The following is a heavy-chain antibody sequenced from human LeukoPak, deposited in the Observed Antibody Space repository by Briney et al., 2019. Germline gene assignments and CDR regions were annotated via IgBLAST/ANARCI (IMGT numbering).Heavy chain of an antibody. Sequence: ASVKVSCTASGYIFTSYVLHWVRQAPGQGLEWMGWINTNTGNPTYAQGFTGRFVFSLDTSVSTAYLQISSLKADDTAMYYCARGDYETHGYQTRWGQGTLVTVSS. D-gene: IGHD3-22*01. CDR2: INTNTGNP. J-gene: IGHJ4*02. CDR1: GYIFTSYV. CDR3: ARGDYETHGYQTR. V-gene: IGHV7-4-1*02.